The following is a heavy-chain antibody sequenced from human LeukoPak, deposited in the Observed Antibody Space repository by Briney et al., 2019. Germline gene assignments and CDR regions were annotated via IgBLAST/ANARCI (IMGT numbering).Heavy chain of an antibody. Sequence: ASVKVSCTASGYIFTSYVLHWVRQAPGQGLEWMGWINTNTGNPTYAQGFTGRFVFSLDTSVSTAYLQISSLKADDTAMYYCARGDYETHGYQTRWGQGTLVTVSS. D-gene: IGHD3-22*01. CDR2: INTNTGNP. J-gene: IGHJ4*02. CDR1: GYIFTSYV. CDR3: ARGDYETHGYQTR. V-gene: IGHV7-4-1*02.